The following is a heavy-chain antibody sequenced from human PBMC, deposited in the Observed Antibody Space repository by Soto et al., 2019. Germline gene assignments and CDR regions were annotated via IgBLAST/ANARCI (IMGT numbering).Heavy chain of an antibody. Sequence: ASVKVSCKVSGYTLTELSMHWVRQAPGKGLEWMGIINPSGGSTSYAQKFQGRVTMTRDTSTSTVYMELSSLRSEDTAVYYCALRYYDSSGHDAFDIRGQRTMVTGSS. CDR3: ALRYYDSSGHDAFDI. V-gene: IGHV1-46*01. D-gene: IGHD3-22*01. CDR2: INPSGGST. CDR1: GYTLTELS. J-gene: IGHJ3*02.